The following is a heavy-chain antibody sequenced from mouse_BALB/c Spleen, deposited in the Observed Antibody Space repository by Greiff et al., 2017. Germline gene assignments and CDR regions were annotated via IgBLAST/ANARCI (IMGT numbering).Heavy chain of an antibody. CDR2: IDPANGNT. CDR3: AYYGNYWYFDV. J-gene: IGHJ1*01. CDR1: GFNIKDTY. D-gene: IGHD2-1*01. V-gene: IGHV14-3*02. Sequence: VQLQQSGAELVKPGASVKLSCTASGFNIKDTYMHWVKQRPEQGLEWIGRIDPANGNTKYDPKFQGKATITADTSSNTAYLQLSSLTSEDTAVYYCAYYGNYWYFDVWGAGTTVTVSS.